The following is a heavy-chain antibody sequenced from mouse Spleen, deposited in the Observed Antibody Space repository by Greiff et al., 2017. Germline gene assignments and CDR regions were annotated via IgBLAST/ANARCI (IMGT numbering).Heavy chain of an antibody. CDR3: ARGYPGVYFDY. V-gene: IGHV1-69*01. J-gene: IGHJ2*01. CDR2: IDPSDSYT. Sequence: QVQLKQPGAELVMPGASVKLSCKASGYTFTSYWMHWVKQRPGQGLEWIGEIDPSDSYTNYNQKFKGKATLTVDKSSSTAYMQLSSLTSEDSAVYYCARGYPGVYFDYWGQGTTLTVSS. D-gene: IGHD4-1*01. CDR1: GYTFTSYW.